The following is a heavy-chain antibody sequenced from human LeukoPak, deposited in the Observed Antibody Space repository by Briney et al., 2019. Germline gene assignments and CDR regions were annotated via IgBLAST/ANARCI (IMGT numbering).Heavy chain of an antibody. CDR1: GFTFSSYS. CDR2: ISSSSSSTI. D-gene: IGHD6-13*01. Sequence: GGSLRLSCAASGFTFSSYSMNWVRQAPGKGLEWVSYISSSSSSTIYYADSVKGRFTISRDNAKNSLYLQMNSLRAEDTAVYYCAREEQQLVENWFDPWGQGTLVTVSS. V-gene: IGHV3-48*04. CDR3: AREEQQLVENWFDP. J-gene: IGHJ5*02.